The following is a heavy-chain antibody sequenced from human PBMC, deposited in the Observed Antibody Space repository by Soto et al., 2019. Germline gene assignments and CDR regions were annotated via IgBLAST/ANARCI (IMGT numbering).Heavy chain of an antibody. V-gene: IGHV3-30-3*01. J-gene: IGHJ3*02. D-gene: IGHD3-3*02. CDR1: GFTFSSYA. Sequence: QVQLVESGGGVVQPGRSLRLSCAASGFTFSSYAMHWVRQAPGKGLEWVAVISYDGSNKYYADSVKGRFTISRDNSKNTLYLQMNSLRAEDTAVYYCARDPGIYGPIWGQGTMVTVSS. CDR2: ISYDGSNK. CDR3: ARDPGIYGPI.